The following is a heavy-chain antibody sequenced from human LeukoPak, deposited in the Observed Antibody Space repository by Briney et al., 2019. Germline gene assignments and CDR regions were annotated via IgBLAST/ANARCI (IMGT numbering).Heavy chain of an antibody. V-gene: IGHV4-39*01. D-gene: IGHD2-8*01. Sequence: SETLSLTCTVSGGSISSSSYYWGWIRQPPGKGLEWIGSIYYSGSTYYNPSLKSRVTISVDTSKNQFSLKLSSVTAADTAVCYCARRVIMSAAGVPDTWLDPWGQGILVTVSS. J-gene: IGHJ5*02. CDR3: ARRVIMSAAGVPDTWLDP. CDR1: GGSISSSSYY. CDR2: IYYSGST.